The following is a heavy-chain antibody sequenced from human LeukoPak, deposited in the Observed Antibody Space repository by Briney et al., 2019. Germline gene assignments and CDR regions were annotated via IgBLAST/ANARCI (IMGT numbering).Heavy chain of an antibody. J-gene: IGHJ3*02. CDR1: GFTFSSYA. D-gene: IGHD3-22*01. V-gene: IGHV3-23*01. CDR3: AKDMHYDSSGYSGGDAFDI. Sequence: PGGSLRLSCAASGFTFSSYAMSWVRQAPGKGLEWVAAIRGNGSSKYYADSVKGRFTISRDNSKNTLYLQMNSLRAKDKDVYYCAKDMHYDSSGYSGGDAFDIWGEGKMVTVSS. CDR2: IRGNGSSK.